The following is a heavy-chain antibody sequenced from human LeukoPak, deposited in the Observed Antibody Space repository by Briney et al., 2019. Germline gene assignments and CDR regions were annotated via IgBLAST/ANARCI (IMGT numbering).Heavy chain of an antibody. V-gene: IGHV1-69*13. CDR2: IIPIFGTA. J-gene: IGHJ6*03. D-gene: IGHD1-26*01. CDR3: ARAGARYYYYYMDV. Sequence: ASVKVSCKASGGTFSSYAISWVRQAPGQGLEWMGGIIPIFGTANYAQKFQGRVTITADESTSTANMELSSLRSEDTAVYYCARAGARYYYYYMDVWGKGTTVTVSS. CDR1: GGTFSSYA.